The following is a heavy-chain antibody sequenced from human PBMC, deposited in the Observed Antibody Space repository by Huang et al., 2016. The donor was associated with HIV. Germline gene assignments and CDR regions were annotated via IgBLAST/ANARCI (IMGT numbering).Heavy chain of an antibody. CDR2: LFPLLVCE. CDR1: GDSFTSLP. CDR3: ATSTPMLGESGGWAGKVVITENVPYVD. Sequence: QVHLVQSGAEVKKPGSSVKVSCKASGDSFTSLPINWVRQAPGQGLEGMGGLFPLLVCETHAKEFPCRVTISADESSSTSYMELSRLRSDDTAMYYWATSTPMLGESGGWAGKVVITENVPYVDWGQGTLVTVSS. V-gene: IGHV1-69*01. J-gene: IGHJ4*02. D-gene: IGHD3-22*01.